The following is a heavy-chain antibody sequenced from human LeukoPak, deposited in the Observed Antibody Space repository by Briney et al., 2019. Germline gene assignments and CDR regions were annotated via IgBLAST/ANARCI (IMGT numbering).Heavy chain of an antibody. J-gene: IGHJ4*02. CDR2: VSTSSSTI. CDR3: ARDGHGDYLFDY. V-gene: IGHV3-48*02. D-gene: IGHD4-17*01. Sequence: PGGSLRLSCAASRFTFSSYSLNWVRQAPGKGLERISYVSTSSSTIYYADSVKGRFTISRDNAKNSLYLQMNSLRDEGTAVYYCARDGHGDYLFDYWGQGTLVTVSS. CDR1: RFTFSSYS.